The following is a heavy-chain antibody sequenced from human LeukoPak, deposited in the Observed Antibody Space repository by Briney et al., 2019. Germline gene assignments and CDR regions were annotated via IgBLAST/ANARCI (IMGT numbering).Heavy chain of an antibody. J-gene: IGHJ5*02. Sequence: PGGSLRLSCVASGFSLSAYWMTWVRQAPGKGLEWVANINRDGSQKNHVDSVKGRFTISRDNAKNSLYLQMNSLRAEDTAVYYCARDNSRYFGGFDPWGQGTLVTVSS. CDR2: INRDGSQK. D-gene: IGHD3-9*01. V-gene: IGHV3-7*01. CDR3: ARDNSRYFGGFDP. CDR1: GFSLSAYW.